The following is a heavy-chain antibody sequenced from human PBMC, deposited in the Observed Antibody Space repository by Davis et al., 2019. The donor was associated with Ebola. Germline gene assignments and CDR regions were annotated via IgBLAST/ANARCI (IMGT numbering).Heavy chain of an antibody. Sequence: GESLKISCVASGFTFDDYAMTWVRQVPGKGLEWVSGINWNGGSTGYVDSVKGRFTISRDNSKNTLYLQMNSLRADDTAIYYCAKEGNIWSDYFDYWGQGTLVTVSS. CDR2: INWNGGST. CDR3: AKEGNIWSDYFDY. J-gene: IGHJ4*02. V-gene: IGHV3-20*04. D-gene: IGHD3-3*01. CDR1: GFTFDDYA.